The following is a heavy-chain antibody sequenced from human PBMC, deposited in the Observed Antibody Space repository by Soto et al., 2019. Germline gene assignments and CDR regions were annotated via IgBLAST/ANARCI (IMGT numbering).Heavy chain of an antibody. J-gene: IGHJ6*02. Sequence: SETLSLTCTVSGGSISSSSYYWGWIRQPPGKGLEWIGSIYYSGSTYYNPSLKSRVTISVDTSKNQFSLKLSSVTAADTAVYYCARRNWGLELPYYYYYGMDVWGQGTTVT. CDR1: GGSISSSSYY. CDR3: ARRNWGLELPYYYYYGMDV. V-gene: IGHV4-39*01. D-gene: IGHD1-7*01. CDR2: IYYSGST.